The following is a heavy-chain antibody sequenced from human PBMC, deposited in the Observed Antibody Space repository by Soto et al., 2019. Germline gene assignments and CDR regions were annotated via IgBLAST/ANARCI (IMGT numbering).Heavy chain of an antibody. V-gene: IGHV3-53*01. Sequence: EVQLVESGGGLIQPGGSLRLSCAASGFTFSSNDMNWVGQAPGKGLEWVSLIYSGGSTYYADSVKGRFTISRDNSKNTWYLQMSSLRAEDTAVYYCATRPLLPGAPWGQGTMVTVFS. J-gene: IGHJ3*01. CDR1: GFTFSSND. D-gene: IGHD3-22*01. CDR2: IYSGGST. CDR3: ATRPLLPGAP.